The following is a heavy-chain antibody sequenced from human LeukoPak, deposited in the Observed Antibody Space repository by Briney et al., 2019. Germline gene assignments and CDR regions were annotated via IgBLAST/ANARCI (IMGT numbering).Heavy chain of an antibody. D-gene: IGHD1-1*01. Sequence: PSETLSLTCTVSGGSISSYYWSWIRQPPGKGLEWIGYNYTSGSTNYNPSLKSRVTISVDTSKNQFSLKLSSVTAADTAVYYCARQAIQNNWFDPWGQGTLVTVSS. V-gene: IGHV4-4*09. CDR3: ARQAIQNNWFDP. CDR2: NYTSGST. CDR1: GGSISSYY. J-gene: IGHJ5*02.